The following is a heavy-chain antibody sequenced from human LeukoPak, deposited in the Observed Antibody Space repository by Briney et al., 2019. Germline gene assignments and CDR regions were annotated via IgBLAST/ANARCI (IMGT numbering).Heavy chain of an antibody. V-gene: IGHV3-30*02. CDR2: IRYDGRNK. Sequence: GRSLRLSCAASGFTFSTYAMHWVRQAPGKGLEWVAFIRYDGRNKYYADSVKGRFTISRDNSKNTLCLQTNSLRAEDTAVYYCAKEIWPTVTTPGHTHFDYWGQGTLVTVSS. CDR1: GFTFSTYA. D-gene: IGHD4-17*01. CDR3: AKEIWPTVTTPGHTHFDY. J-gene: IGHJ4*02.